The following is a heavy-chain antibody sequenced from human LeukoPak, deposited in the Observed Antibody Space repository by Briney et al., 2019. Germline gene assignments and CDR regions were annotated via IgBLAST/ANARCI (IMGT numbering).Heavy chain of an antibody. J-gene: IGHJ4*02. V-gene: IGHV4-39*01. D-gene: IGHD6-19*01. Sequence: SEALSLTCTVSGGSISSSSYYWGWIRQPPGKGLEWIGSIYYSGSTYYNPSLKSRVTISVDTSKSQLSLKLSSVTAADTAVYYCARHVSGWYYFDYWGQGTLVTVSS. CDR2: IYYSGST. CDR3: ARHVSGWYYFDY. CDR1: GGSISSSSYY.